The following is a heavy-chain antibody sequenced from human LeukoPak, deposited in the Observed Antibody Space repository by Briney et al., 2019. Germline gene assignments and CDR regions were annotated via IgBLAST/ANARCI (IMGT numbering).Heavy chain of an antibody. D-gene: IGHD1-1*01. CDR2: ISGSGSNG. Sequence: GGSLRLSCAASGFTFTDYYMTWIRQAPGKGLEWVSYISGSGSNGDYADSVKGRFTISRDNAENSLYLQLNNLRAEDTAVYYCARMGRELDCWGQGTRVTVSS. CDR3: ARMGRELDC. J-gene: IGHJ4*02. CDR1: GFTFTDYY. V-gene: IGHV3-11*01.